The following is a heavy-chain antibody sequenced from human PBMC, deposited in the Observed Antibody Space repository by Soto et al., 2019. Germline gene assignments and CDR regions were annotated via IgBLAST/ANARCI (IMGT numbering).Heavy chain of an antibody. CDR3: ARVVIAYYYYGMDV. D-gene: IGHD2-21*01. V-gene: IGHV1-8*01. J-gene: IGHJ6*02. CDR2: MNPNSGNT. Sequence: ASVKVSCKAPGYTFTSYDINWVRQATGQGLEWMGWMNPNSGNTGYAQKFQGRVTMTRNTSISTAYMELSSLRSEDTAVYYCARVVIAYYYYGMDVWGQGTTVTVSS. CDR1: GYTFTSYD.